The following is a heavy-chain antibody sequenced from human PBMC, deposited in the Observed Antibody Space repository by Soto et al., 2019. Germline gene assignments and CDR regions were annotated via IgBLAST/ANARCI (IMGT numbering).Heavy chain of an antibody. CDR1: GGSISSGGYS. J-gene: IGHJ4*02. Sequence: SETLSLTCAVSGGSISSGGYSWSRIRQPPGNGLEWIGYIHHSGSTYYNPSLKSRVTISVDRSKNQFSLKLSSVTAADTAVYYCPRAYGGDFDYWGQRTLGTVSS. V-gene: IGHV4-30-2*01. CDR2: IHHSGST. D-gene: IGHD4-17*01. CDR3: PRAYGGDFDY.